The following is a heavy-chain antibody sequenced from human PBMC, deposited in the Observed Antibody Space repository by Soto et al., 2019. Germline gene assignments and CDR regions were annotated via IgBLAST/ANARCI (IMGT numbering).Heavy chain of an antibody. CDR2: IYHSGST. Sequence: SETLSLTCTVSGGFISSGGYYWAWIRQHPGKGLEWIGYIYHSGSTYYNPSLKSRVTISVDTSENQFSLRLSSVTAADTAIYYCARERCSTGCPMDVWGQGATVTVSS. V-gene: IGHV4-31*02. D-gene: IGHD2-2*01. J-gene: IGHJ6*02. CDR3: ARERCSTGCPMDV. CDR1: GGFISSGGYY.